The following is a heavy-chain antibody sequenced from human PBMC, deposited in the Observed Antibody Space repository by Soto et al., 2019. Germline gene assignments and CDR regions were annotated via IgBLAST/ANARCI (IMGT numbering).Heavy chain of an antibody. CDR2: ISAYNGNT. J-gene: IGHJ4*02. V-gene: IGHV1-18*01. CDR3: ARSIVVVTAADY. CDR1: GYSFTSYG. Sequence: ASVKVSCKPSGYSFTSYGITWVRQAPGQGLEWMGWISAYNGNTKYSQKFQGRVTITRDTSASTAYMELSSLRSEDTAVYYCARSIVVVTAADYWGQGTLVTVSS. D-gene: IGHD2-21*02.